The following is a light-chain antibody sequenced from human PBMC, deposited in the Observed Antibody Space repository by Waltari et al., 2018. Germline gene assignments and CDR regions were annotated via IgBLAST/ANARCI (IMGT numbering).Light chain of an antibody. V-gene: IGKV3-20*01. CDR1: QSVSSSY. Sequence: EIVLTQSPGTLSLSPGERATLSCRASQSVSSSYLAWYQQKPGQAPRLLIYGAASRATGIPDRFSGIGSGTDLTLTISRLEPEDFAVYYCQQYGSSPWYTFGQGTKLEIK. J-gene: IGKJ2*01. CDR2: GAA. CDR3: QQYGSSPWYT.